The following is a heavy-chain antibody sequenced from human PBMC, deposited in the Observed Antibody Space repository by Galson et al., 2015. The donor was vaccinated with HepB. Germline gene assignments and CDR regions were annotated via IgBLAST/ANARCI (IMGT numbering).Heavy chain of an antibody. CDR1: GFTFSDYY. V-gene: IGHV3-11*06. CDR2: ISSSSSYT. D-gene: IGHD3-22*01. Sequence: SLRLSCAASGFTFSDYYMSWIRQAPGKGLEWVSYISSSSSYTNYADSVKGRFTISRDNAKNSLYLQMNSLSAEDTAVYYCATALIVVGAFDIWGQGTMVTVSS. J-gene: IGHJ3*02. CDR3: ATALIVVGAFDI.